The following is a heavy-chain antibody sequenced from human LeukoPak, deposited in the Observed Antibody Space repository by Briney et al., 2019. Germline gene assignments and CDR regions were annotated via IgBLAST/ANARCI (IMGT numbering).Heavy chain of an antibody. CDR3: ANAVCTSSSCSGFYGMDV. V-gene: IGHV3-53*01. D-gene: IGHD2-2*01. CDR1: GFTVSSNY. J-gene: IGHJ6*02. Sequence: GGSLRLSCAASGFTVSSNYMSWVRQAPGKGLEWVSVIYSGGSTYYADSVKGRFTISRDNSKNTLYLQMNSLRPEDTAMYYCANAVCTSSSCSGFYGMDVWGQGTTVAVSS. CDR2: IYSGGST.